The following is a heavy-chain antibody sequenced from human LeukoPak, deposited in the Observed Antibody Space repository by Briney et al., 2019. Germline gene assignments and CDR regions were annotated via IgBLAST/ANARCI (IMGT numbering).Heavy chain of an antibody. Sequence: PSETLSLTCTVSGLSISTNSNYWGWIRQPPGKGLEWIGVIYYSGTTYYNPSLKSRVTIFVDTSKNQFSLRLNSMTAADTAVYYCVDYDSNKGWFDPWGQGTLVTVSS. V-gene: IGHV4-39*01. J-gene: IGHJ5*02. CDR2: IYYSGTT. CDR3: VDYDSNKGWFDP. CDR1: GLSISTNSNY. D-gene: IGHD3-22*01.